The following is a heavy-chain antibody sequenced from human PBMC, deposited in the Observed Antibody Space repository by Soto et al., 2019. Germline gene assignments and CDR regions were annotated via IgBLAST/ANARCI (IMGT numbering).Heavy chain of an antibody. CDR2: INAGNGNT. CDR3: ARGLTMVRGVILDAFDI. V-gene: IGHV1-3*01. D-gene: IGHD3-10*01. Sequence: ASVKVSCKASGYTFTSYTMHWVRQAPGQRLEWMGWINAGNGNTKYSQKLQGRDNITRDTSASTANKELSSQRSEDTAEYFCARGLTMVRGVILDAFDIWGQGTMVTVSS. CDR1: GYTFTSYT. J-gene: IGHJ3*02.